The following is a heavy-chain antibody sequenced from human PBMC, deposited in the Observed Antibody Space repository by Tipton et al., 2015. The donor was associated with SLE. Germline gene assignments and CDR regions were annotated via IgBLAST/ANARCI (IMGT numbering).Heavy chain of an antibody. CDR2: INPNTGGT. J-gene: IGHJ4*02. CDR3: ATDRAENWNDGVFDY. CDR1: GYPLTGYY. Sequence: QLVQSGPEVKKPGASVKVSCKTSGYPLTGYYMHWVRQAPGQGLEWMGWINPNTGGTNYAQKFQGRVTMTRDTSVNTAYMELSRLRSDETAVYYCATDRAENWNDGVFDYCGQGTPVTVSS. V-gene: IGHV1-2*02. D-gene: IGHD1-1*01.